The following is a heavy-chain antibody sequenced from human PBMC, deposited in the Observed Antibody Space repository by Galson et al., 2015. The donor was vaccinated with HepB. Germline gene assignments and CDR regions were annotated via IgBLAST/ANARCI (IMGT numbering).Heavy chain of an antibody. J-gene: IGHJ4*02. CDR3: AKEDGDYGIDY. CDR1: GFTFSNHA. CDR2: ITGTGGGT. Sequence: SLRLSCAASGFTFSNHAMTWARQAPGKGLQWVSAITGTGGGTYNADSVKGRFTIPRDNSKNTLYLQMNNLRAEDTAIYYCAKEDGDYGIDYWGQGTLVTVSS. D-gene: IGHD4-17*01. V-gene: IGHV3-23*01.